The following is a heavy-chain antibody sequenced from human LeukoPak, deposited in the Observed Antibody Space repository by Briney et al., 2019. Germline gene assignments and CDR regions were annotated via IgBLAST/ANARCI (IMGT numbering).Heavy chain of an antibody. CDR2: INHSGST. CDR1: GGSFSGYY. J-gene: IGHJ4*02. V-gene: IGHV4-34*01. CDR3: ARGVPRLRLRYFDWFPSRFDY. Sequence: PSETLSLTCAVYGGSFSGYYWSWIRQPPGKGLEWIGEINHSGSTNYNPSLKSRVTISVDTSKNQFSLKLGSVTAADTAVYYCARGVPRLRLRYFDWFPSRFDYWGQGTLVTVSS. D-gene: IGHD3-9*01.